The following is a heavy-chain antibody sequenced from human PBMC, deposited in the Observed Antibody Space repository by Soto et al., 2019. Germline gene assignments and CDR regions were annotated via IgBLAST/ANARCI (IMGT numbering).Heavy chain of an antibody. CDR1: GGTFNTYA. J-gene: IGHJ4*02. CDR3: AREVQVHTPAFVY. D-gene: IGHD3-10*01. V-gene: IGHV1-69*19. CDR2: ISPMFGAA. Sequence: QVQLVQSGAEMKKPGSSVKVSCQSSGGTFNTYAMNWVRQAPGQGPEWMGDISPMFGAANYAPKIQGRVTMTADESTGTSYMQVSSLTSEDTALYFCAREVQVHTPAFVYWGQGTLVTVSS.